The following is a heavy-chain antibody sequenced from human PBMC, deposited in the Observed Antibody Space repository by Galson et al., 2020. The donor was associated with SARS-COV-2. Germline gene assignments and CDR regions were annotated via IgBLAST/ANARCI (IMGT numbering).Heavy chain of an antibody. CDR2: INPNSGGT. CDR3: ARSSLTVADSAEYFQH. J-gene: IGHJ1*01. CDR1: GYTFTGYY. V-gene: IGHV1-2*02. Sequence: ASVKVSCKASGYTFTGYYMHWVRQAPGQGLEWMGWINPNSGGTNSVQKFQGRVTMTRDTSITTAYMELSSLRSDDTAVYYCARSSLTVADSAEYFQHWGQGTLVTVSS. D-gene: IGHD6-19*01.